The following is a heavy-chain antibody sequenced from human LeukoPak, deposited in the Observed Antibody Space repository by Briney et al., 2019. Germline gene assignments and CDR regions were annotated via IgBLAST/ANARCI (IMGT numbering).Heavy chain of an antibody. Sequence: HPGGSLRLSCAASGFTLNTYGMSWVRQAPGKGLEWVSSISGSGGSTYYADSVKGRFTVSRDTSKNTLYLQMNSLRGEDTAIYYCAKDLGSGTFSWGTLGYWGQGTLVTVSS. CDR2: ISGSGGST. V-gene: IGHV3-23*01. D-gene: IGHD1-26*01. CDR1: GFTLNTYG. CDR3: AKDLGSGTFSWGTLGY. J-gene: IGHJ4*02.